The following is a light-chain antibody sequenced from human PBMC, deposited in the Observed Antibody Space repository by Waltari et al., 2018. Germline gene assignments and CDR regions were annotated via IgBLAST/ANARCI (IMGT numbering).Light chain of an antibody. Sequence: QSALTQPASVSGSPGQSITISCTGTSSDIGSYNFVSWYQHHPGKAPKLILYEVPKRPSGVSGRFSGSKSGNTASLTISGLQAEDDADYYCYSSAMSAFVVFGGGTKLTVL. J-gene: IGLJ3*02. CDR1: SSDIGSYNF. CDR2: EVP. CDR3: YSSAMSAFVV. V-gene: IGLV2-23*02.